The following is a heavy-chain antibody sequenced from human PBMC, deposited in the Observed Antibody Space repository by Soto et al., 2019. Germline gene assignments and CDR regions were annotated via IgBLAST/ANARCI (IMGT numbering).Heavy chain of an antibody. D-gene: IGHD3-3*01. CDR1: GYTFTSYD. J-gene: IGHJ6*02. Sequence: RASVKVSCKASGYTFTSYDINWVRQATGQGLEWMGWMNPNSGNTGYAQKFQGRVTMTRNTSISTAYMELSSLRSEDTAVYYCARASRRITIFGVTHYYYGMDVWGQGTTVTVSS. CDR3: ARASRRITIFGVTHYYYGMDV. CDR2: MNPNSGNT. V-gene: IGHV1-8*01.